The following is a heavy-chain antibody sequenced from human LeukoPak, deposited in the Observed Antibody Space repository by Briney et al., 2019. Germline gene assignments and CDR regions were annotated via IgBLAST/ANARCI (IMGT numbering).Heavy chain of an antibody. CDR2: INPNTGGT. CDR3: AREGAPQLSSYFDH. J-gene: IGHJ4*02. Sequence: GASVKVSCKASGYTFTAYYIHWVRQAPGQGLDWMGWINPNTGGTNFAQRFQGRVTMTRDTSINTAYMELSSLRSDDTAMYYCAREGAPQLSSYFDHWGQGTLVTVSS. D-gene: IGHD1-1*01. CDR1: GYTFTAYY. V-gene: IGHV1-2*02.